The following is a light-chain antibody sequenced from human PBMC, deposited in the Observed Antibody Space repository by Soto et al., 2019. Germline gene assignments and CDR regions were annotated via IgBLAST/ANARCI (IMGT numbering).Light chain of an antibody. Sequence: DIQMTRSPSFMSASVGARVTITCRASQSISSYLNWYQQKPGKAPKLLIYAASSLQSGVPSRFSGSGSGTDFTLTISSLQPEDFATYYCQQSYSTWTFGQGTKVEIK. J-gene: IGKJ1*01. CDR1: QSISSY. CDR2: AAS. V-gene: IGKV1-39*01. CDR3: QQSYSTWT.